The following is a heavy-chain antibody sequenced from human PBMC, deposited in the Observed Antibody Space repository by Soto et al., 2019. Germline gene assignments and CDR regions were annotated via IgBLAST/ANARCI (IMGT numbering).Heavy chain of an antibody. CDR2: IIPIFGTA. D-gene: IGHD6-13*01. Sequence: ASVKVSCNASGGTFSSYAISWVRQAPGQGLEWMGGIIPIFGTANYAQKFQGRVTITADESTSTAYMELSSLRSEDTAVYYCARALAAGTEPWFDPWRQGTLVTVSS. V-gene: IGHV1-69*13. J-gene: IGHJ5*02. CDR1: GGTFSSYA. CDR3: ARALAAGTEPWFDP.